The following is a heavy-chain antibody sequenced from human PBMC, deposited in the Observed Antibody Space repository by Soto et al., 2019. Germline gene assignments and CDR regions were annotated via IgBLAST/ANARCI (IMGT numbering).Heavy chain of an antibody. V-gene: IGHV4-59*01. CDR2: VSSSGST. CDR1: GGSMSNYY. D-gene: IGHD1-26*01. CDR3: ARTVWALHAFEF. J-gene: IGHJ3*01. Sequence: ETLSLTCTVSGGSMSNYYWNWIRQPPGKGLEWIGSVSSSGSTNYNPSLMSPVTISIDMSKNLFSLKLSSVTATDTAVYYCARTVWALHAFEFWGPGTMVTVSS.